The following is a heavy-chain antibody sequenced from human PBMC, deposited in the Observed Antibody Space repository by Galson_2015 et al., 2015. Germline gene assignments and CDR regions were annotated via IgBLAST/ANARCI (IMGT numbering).Heavy chain of an antibody. CDR2: ISGSGGGT. J-gene: IGHJ6*03. D-gene: IGHD3-10*01. V-gene: IGHV3-23*01. CDR1: GFTFSSYA. CDR3: ANSGSGSGLYYYYMDV. Sequence: SLRLSCAASGFTFSSYAMSWLRQAPGKGLEWVSAISGSGGGTYYADPVKGRFTISRDNSKNTLYLQMSSLRAEDTAVYYCANSGSGSGLYYYYMDVWGKGTTVTVSS.